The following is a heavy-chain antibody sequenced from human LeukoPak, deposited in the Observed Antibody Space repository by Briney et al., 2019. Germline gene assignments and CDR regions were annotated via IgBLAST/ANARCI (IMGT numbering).Heavy chain of an antibody. V-gene: IGHV4-38-2*01. Sequence: PSETLSLTCGVSGSSISSGHYWGWIRQPPGKGLEWIGSIYQSGSTYYNPSLKSRVTVSLDTSKNQFSLRLSSVTAADTAVYYCASPGGAVAIEYFHNWGQGTLVTVSS. CDR1: GSSISSGHY. CDR3: ASPGGAVAIEYFHN. D-gene: IGHD6-19*01. CDR2: IYQSGST. J-gene: IGHJ1*01.